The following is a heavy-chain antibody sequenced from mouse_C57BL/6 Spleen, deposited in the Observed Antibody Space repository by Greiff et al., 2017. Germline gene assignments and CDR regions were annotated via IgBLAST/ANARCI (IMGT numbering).Heavy chain of an antibody. CDR3: ERLWEELRMDY. D-gene: IGHD1-1*01. CDR1: GFTFSDYY. J-gene: IGHJ4*01. V-gene: IGHV5-16*01. Sequence: EVHLVESEGGLVQPGSSMKLSCTASGFTFSDYYMAWVRQVPEKGLEWVANINYDGSSTYYLDSVKSRFIISSDNAKNNLDLQMSSRKSEDTDTYYCERLWEELRMDYWGEGTSVTVSS. CDR2: INYDGSST.